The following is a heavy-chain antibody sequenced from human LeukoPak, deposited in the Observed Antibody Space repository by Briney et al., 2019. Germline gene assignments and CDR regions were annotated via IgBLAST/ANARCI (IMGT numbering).Heavy chain of an antibody. CDR2: IYYSGST. V-gene: IGHV4-59*08. D-gene: IGHD2-21*02. CDR3: ARLSPGGDCYYCRAFDI. Sequence: PSETLSLTCTVSGGSISSYYWSWIRQPPGKGLEWIGYIYYSGSTNYNPSLKSRVTISVDTSKNQFSLKLSSVTAADTAVYYCARLSPGGDCYYCRAFDIWGQGTMVTVSS. J-gene: IGHJ3*02. CDR1: GGSISSYY.